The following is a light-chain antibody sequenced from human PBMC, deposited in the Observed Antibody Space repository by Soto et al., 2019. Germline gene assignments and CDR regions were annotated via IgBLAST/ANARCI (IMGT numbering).Light chain of an antibody. Sequence: EIVLTQSPGTLSLSPGERATLSCRASQSVSSSYLAWYQQKPGQAPRLLIYGASSRATGIPDRFSGSGSGTDFTLTIRRLEPEDFAVYYCHQYVSSPLTFGGGTKVESK. CDR3: HQYVSSPLT. CDR2: GAS. J-gene: IGKJ4*01. V-gene: IGKV3-20*01. CDR1: QSVSSSY.